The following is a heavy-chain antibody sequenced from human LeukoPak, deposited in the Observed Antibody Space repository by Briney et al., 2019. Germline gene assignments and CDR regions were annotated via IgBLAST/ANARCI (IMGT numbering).Heavy chain of an antibody. CDR2: MNPNSGNT. D-gene: IGHD4-17*01. CDR3: ARADYGDYPPFDP. J-gene: IGHJ5*02. Sequence: ASVKVSCKASGYTFTSYGISWVRQATGQGLEWMGWMNPNSGNTGYAQKFQGRVAITRNTSISTAYMELSSLRSEDTAVYYCARADYGDYPPFDPWGQGTLVTVSS. CDR1: GYTFTSYG. V-gene: IGHV1-8*03.